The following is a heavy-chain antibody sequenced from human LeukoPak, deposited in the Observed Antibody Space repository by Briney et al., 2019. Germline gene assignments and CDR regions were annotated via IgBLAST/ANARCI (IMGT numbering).Heavy chain of an antibody. CDR1: GFAFSSSW. V-gene: IGHV3-7*01. CDR2: IKEDGSVK. D-gene: IGHD7-27*01. Sequence: GRSLRLSCAASGFAFSSSWMGWVRQPPGRGLEWVANIKEDGSVKHYVDSVKDRFTISRDNAKNSLYLQMISLRTEDTALYYCARDTSGALDFWGQGTLVTVSS. CDR3: ARDTSGALDF. J-gene: IGHJ4*02.